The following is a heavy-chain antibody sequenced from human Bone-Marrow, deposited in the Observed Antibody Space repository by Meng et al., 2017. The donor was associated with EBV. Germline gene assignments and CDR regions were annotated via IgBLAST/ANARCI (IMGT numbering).Heavy chain of an antibody. V-gene: IGHV1-69*01. CDR1: GYTFTSYD. CDR2: LIPMVGAP. CDR3: ASESGRGFTPDY. J-gene: IGHJ4*02. D-gene: IGHD3-10*01. Sequence: QVQVVECGGQVKKPGASVNVSCKAYGYTFTSYDINWVRQATGQGLEWMGGLIPMVGAPHYAQKFQGRVTIIADESTSTHSMELNSLRSEGTAMYYCASESGRGFTPDYWGQGTLVTVSS.